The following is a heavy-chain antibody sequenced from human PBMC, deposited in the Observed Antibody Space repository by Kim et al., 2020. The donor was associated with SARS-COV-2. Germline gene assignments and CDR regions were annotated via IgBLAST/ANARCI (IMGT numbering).Heavy chain of an antibody. CDR1: GFTFSSYA. CDR2: ISYDGSNK. Sequence: GGSLRLSCAASGFTFSSYAMHWVRQAPGKGLEWVAVISYDGSNKYYSDSVKGRFTISRDNSKNTLYLQMNSLRAEDTAVYYCARVWQQLVLYYYYGMDVWGQRTTVTVSS. J-gene: IGHJ6*02. D-gene: IGHD6-13*01. V-gene: IGHV3-30*04. CDR3: ARVWQQLVLYYYYGMDV.